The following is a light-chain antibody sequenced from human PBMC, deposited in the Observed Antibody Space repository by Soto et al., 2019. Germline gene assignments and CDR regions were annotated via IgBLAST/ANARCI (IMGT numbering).Light chain of an antibody. CDR2: GAS. CDR1: QSVSSNY. V-gene: IGKV3-20*01. CDR3: QQYCCSHRVT. J-gene: IGKJ4*01. Sequence: EIVLTQSPGTLSLSPGERATLSCRASQSVSSNYLAWYQQKPGQAPRLLIYGASSRATGIPDRFSGSGSGTDFNLTISRLEPEDFAVYYCQQYCCSHRVTFGGGTKVEIK.